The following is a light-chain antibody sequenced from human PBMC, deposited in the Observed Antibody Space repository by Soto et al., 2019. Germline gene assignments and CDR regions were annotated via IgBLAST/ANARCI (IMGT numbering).Light chain of an antibody. Sequence: EIVMTHSPATLSVSPGERATLSCRASQSVSSNLAWYQQKPGQAPRLLIYGASTRATGIPARFSGSGSGTEFPLTISSLQSEDFAVYYCQQYNNWPPMWTFGQGTKVDIK. CDR3: QQYNNWPPMWT. CDR1: QSVSSN. J-gene: IGKJ1*01. CDR2: GAS. V-gene: IGKV3-15*01.